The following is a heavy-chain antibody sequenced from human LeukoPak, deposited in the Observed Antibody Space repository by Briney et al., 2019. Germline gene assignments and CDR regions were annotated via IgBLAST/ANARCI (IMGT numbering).Heavy chain of an antibody. CDR3: ARATSGSWSTIFDY. D-gene: IGHD6-13*01. J-gene: IGHJ4*02. CDR1: GGSVSSGIYY. Sequence: SETLSLTCTVSGGSVSSGIYYWSWIRQPPGKGLEWIAYIYSSGTTNYNPSLKSRVTISVDTSKNQFSLKLTSVTAADTALYYCARATSGSWSTIFDYWGQGTLVTIS. CDR2: IYSSGTT. V-gene: IGHV4-61*01.